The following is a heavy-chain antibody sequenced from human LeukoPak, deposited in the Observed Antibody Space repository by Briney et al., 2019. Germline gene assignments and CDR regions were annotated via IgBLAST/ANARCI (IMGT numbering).Heavy chain of an antibody. V-gene: IGHV3-30-3*01. Sequence: GRPLRLSCAASGFTFSSYAMHWVRQAPGKGLEWVAVISYDGSNKYYADSVKGRFTISRDNSKNTLYLQMNSLRAEDTAVYYCARDQYYYDSSGAFDIWGQGTMVTVSS. CDR1: GFTFSSYA. D-gene: IGHD3-22*01. J-gene: IGHJ3*02. CDR3: ARDQYYYDSSGAFDI. CDR2: ISYDGSNK.